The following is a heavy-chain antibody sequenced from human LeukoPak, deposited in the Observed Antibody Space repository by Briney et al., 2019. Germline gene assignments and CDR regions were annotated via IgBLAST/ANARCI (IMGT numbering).Heavy chain of an antibody. D-gene: IGHD3-22*01. Sequence: GGSLRLSCAASGIIFSNFGMHWVRQAPGKGLEWVSSITPTSSYIYYADSVKGRFTISRDNAKNSLYLQMNSLRAEDTAVYYCARLRRNNDNSGYYYYYDYWGQGTLVTVSS. CDR3: ARLRRNNDNSGYYYYYDY. J-gene: IGHJ4*02. CDR1: GIIFSNFG. V-gene: IGHV3-21*01. CDR2: ITPTSSYI.